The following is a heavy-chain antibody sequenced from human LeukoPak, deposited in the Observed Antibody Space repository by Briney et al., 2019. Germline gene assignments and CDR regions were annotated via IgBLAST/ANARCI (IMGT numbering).Heavy chain of an antibody. Sequence: AGGSLRLSCAASGFTFSSYGMHWVRQAPGKGLEWVAVISYDGSNKYYADSVKGRFTISRDNSKNTLYLQMNSLRAEDTAVYYCAKRADGSGDRNDYWGQGTLVTVSS. J-gene: IGHJ4*02. CDR3: AKRADGSGDRNDY. CDR2: ISYDGSNK. D-gene: IGHD3-10*01. CDR1: GFTFSSYG. V-gene: IGHV3-30*18.